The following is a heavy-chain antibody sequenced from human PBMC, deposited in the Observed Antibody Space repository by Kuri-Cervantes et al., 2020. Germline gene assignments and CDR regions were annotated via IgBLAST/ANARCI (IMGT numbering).Heavy chain of an antibody. V-gene: IGHV3-23*01. CDR1: GFTFGDYA. D-gene: IGHD4-17*01. Sequence: GESLKISCTASGFTFGDYAMSWVRQTPGKGLEWVSTISGTGGFTFYADSVKGRFTISRDNSKNTLYLQMNSLRPEDTAVYYCAKAALNNDLGEVFDYWGQGTLVTVSS. J-gene: IGHJ4*02. CDR2: ISGTGGFT. CDR3: AKAALNNDLGEVFDY.